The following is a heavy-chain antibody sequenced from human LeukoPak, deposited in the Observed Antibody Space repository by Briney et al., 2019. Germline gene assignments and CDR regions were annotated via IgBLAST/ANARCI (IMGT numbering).Heavy chain of an antibody. J-gene: IGHJ3*02. CDR2: INSDGSST. CDR3: ARRSAAKDAFDI. CDR1: GFTFSSYW. Sequence: GGSLRLSCAASGFTFSSYWMHWVRQAPGKGLVWVSRINSDGSSTSYADSVKGRFTISRDNVKNTLYLQMNSLRAEDTAVYYCARRSAAKDAFDIWGQGTMVTVSS. D-gene: IGHD6-25*01. V-gene: IGHV3-74*01.